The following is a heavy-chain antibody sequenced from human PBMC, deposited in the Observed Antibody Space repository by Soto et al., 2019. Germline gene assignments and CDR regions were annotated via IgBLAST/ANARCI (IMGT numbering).Heavy chain of an antibody. Sequence: GGSLRLSCAPGYNLTPYPVNWVRQAPGKGLEWVAYISSGSDIIYYADSVKGRFSISRDTAKNLVFLQMKSLREDDTAVDYCEEGVIYRGAYFDPWGQGTQVTVSS. CDR3: EEGVIYRGAYFDP. J-gene: IGHJ5*02. D-gene: IGHD3-10*01. CDR2: ISSGSDII. V-gene: IGHV3-48*02. CDR1: GYNLTPYP.